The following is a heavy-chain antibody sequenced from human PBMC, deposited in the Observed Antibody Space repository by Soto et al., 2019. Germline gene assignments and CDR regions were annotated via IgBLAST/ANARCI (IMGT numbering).Heavy chain of an antibody. CDR2: ISYSGST. J-gene: IGHJ4*02. CDR3: ARDRAHFYESSGRLDL. D-gene: IGHD3-22*01. V-gene: IGHV4-30-4*08. Sequence: SETLSLTCDVSGYSIINGYYWGWIRQTPGKGLQWIGYISYSGSTFYNPSLKTRLAMSVDTSKNQFSVRLRSVTAADTAVYYCARDRAHFYESSGRLDLWGQGMLVTVSS. CDR1: GYSIINGYY.